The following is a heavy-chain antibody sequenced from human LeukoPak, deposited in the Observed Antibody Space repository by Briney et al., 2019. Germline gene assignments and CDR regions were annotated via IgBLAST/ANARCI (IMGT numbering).Heavy chain of an antibody. V-gene: IGHV3-15*01. D-gene: IGHD6-13*01. CDR1: GFTFSNAW. CDR3: ARGDISWYFDY. Sequence: GGSLRLSCAASGFTFSNAWMSWVRQAPGKGREWVGRIRSKTGGGTTHYAATVKGRFTISRDDSKNTLYLQMNRLKTEDTAVYYCARGDISWYFDYWGQGTLVAVSS. J-gene: IGHJ4*02. CDR2: IRSKTGGGTT.